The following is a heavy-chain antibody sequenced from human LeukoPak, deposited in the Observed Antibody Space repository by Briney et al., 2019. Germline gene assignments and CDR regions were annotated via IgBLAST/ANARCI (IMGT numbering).Heavy chain of an antibody. J-gene: IGHJ4*02. Sequence: SETLSLTCTVSGGSISSSSYYWGWIRQPPGKGLEWIGSIYYSGSTYYNPSLKSRVTISVDTSKNQFSLKLSSVTAADTAVYYCARHAGVRIAGYFDYWGQGTLVTVSS. D-gene: IGHD6-13*01. CDR1: GGSISSSSYY. CDR3: ARHAGVRIAGYFDY. CDR2: IYYSGST. V-gene: IGHV4-39*01.